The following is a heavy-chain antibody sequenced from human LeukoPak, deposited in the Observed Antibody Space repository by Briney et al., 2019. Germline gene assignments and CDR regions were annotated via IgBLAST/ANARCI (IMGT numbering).Heavy chain of an antibody. Sequence: GGSLRLSCAASGFTFSSYSMNWVRQAPGKGLEWVSSISSSSSYIYYADSVKGRFTISRDNAKNSLYLQMNSLRAEDTAVYYCARGWGAVATNYYFDYWGQGTLVTVSS. V-gene: IGHV3-21*01. CDR2: ISSSSSYI. D-gene: IGHD6-19*01. J-gene: IGHJ4*02. CDR1: GFTFSSYS. CDR3: ARGWGAVATNYYFDY.